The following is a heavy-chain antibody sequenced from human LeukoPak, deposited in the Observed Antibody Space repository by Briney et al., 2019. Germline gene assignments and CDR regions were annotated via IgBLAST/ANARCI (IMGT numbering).Heavy chain of an antibody. CDR2: INPNSGGT. D-gene: IGHD3-3*02. CDR3: ARAVFGSPQTTGAYLGLSAFDI. J-gene: IGHJ3*02. CDR1: GYTFTGYY. Sequence: GASVKVSCKASGYTFTGYYMHWVRQAPGQGLEWMGWINPNSGGTNYAQKFQGRVTMTRDTSISTAYMELSRLRSDDTAVYYCARAVFGSPQTTGAYLGLSAFDIWGQGTMVTVSS. V-gene: IGHV1-2*02.